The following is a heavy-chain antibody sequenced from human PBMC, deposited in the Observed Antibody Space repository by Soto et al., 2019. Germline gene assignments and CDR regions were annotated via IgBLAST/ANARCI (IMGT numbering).Heavy chain of an antibody. CDR3: ARAPAHYGLDV. V-gene: IGHV3-21*02. CDR1: GFTFSSYS. J-gene: IGHJ6*02. CDR2: ISSSSSFK. Sequence: EVQLVESGGGLVKPGGSLRLSCAASGFTFSSYSMNWVRQAPGKGLEWVSGISSSSSFKSYADSLKGRFTISRDNAKNSLYLQMSSLRAEDTAVYYCARAPAHYGLDVWGQGTTVTVSS.